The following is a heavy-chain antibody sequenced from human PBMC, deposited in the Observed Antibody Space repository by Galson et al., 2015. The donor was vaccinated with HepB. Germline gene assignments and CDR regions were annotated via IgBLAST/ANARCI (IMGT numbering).Heavy chain of an antibody. D-gene: IGHD3-10*01. V-gene: IGHV1-69*13. J-gene: IGHJ5*02. CDR1: GDTFSSYS. Sequence: SVKVSCKASGDTFSSYSISWVRQAPGQGLEWMGGVIPLFGTTNYAQQFQGRVTITADESTTTVYMELSSLRSEDTAVYYCASGHGGSESFYKYNWFDPWGQGTLVTVSS. CDR2: VIPLFGTT. CDR3: ASGHGGSESFYKYNWFDP.